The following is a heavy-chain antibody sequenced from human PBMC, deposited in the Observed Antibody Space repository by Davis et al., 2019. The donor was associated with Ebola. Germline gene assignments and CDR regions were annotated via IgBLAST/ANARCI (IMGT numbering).Heavy chain of an antibody. CDR3: ARGLYPWELDY. CDR2: IYHSGTT. Sequence: SETLSLTCNVSGGSISSHYWGWIRQPPGKGLEWIGNIYHSGTTYYNPSLKSRVTISVDTSKNQFSLKLSSVTAADTAVYYCARGLYPWELDYWGQGTLVTVSS. J-gene: IGHJ4*02. CDR1: GGSISSHY. V-gene: IGHV4-59*11. D-gene: IGHD1-1*01.